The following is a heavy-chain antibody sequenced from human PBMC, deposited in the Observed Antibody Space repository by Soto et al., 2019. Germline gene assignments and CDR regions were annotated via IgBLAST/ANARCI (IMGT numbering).Heavy chain of an antibody. CDR3: VRDVEYSTSLFEH. J-gene: IGHJ4*02. CDR1: GSTFTNHS. CDR2: ISGYNGDT. V-gene: IGHV1-18*04. Sequence: VQMKHSGGEVKRPGASVKVSCKTSGSTFTNHSVNWVRQAPGQGLEWLGYISGYNGDTDYDQKFQDRFTMSIDKTTNTVVMELRNLRSDDSAVYYCVRDVEYSTSLFEHWVQGTPAMVS. D-gene: IGHD2-21*01.